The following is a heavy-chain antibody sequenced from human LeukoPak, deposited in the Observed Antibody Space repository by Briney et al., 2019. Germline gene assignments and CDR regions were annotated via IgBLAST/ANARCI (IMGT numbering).Heavy chain of an antibody. V-gene: IGHV3-20*04. CDR3: AKAGVIAIPFDY. J-gene: IGHJ4*02. CDR2: INWNGGST. CDR1: GFTFDDYG. D-gene: IGHD2-21*01. Sequence: GGSLRLSCAASGFTFDDYGMSWVRQAPGKGLEWVSGINWNGGSTGYADSVKGRFTISRDNAKNSLYLQMNSLRAEDTAVYYCAKAGVIAIPFDYWGQGTLVTVSS.